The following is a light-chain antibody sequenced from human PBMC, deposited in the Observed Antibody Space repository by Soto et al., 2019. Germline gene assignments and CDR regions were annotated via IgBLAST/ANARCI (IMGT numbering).Light chain of an antibody. CDR1: QSVSSY. CDR3: QQRSNWPT. V-gene: IGKV3-11*01. Sequence: EIVLTQSPATLSLSPGERATLSCRASQSVSSYLAWYQQKPGQAPRLLIYDASNRATGIPARFSGSGSGTDFTLTISSLAPEDFAVYYCQQRSNWPTFGQGTQLEIK. J-gene: IGKJ5*01. CDR2: DAS.